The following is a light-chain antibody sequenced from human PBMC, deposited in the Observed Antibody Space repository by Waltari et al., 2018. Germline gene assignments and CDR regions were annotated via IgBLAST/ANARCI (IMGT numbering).Light chain of an antibody. CDR1: NRDVGTYNY. V-gene: IGLV2-8*01. CDR2: EVN. J-gene: IGLJ2*01. CDR3: SSYAGSNTLV. Sequence: QSALTQPPSASGCPGQSVTISCTGTNRDVGTYNYVSWFQQHPGRAPKLLIDEVNKRPSGVPDRFSGSKSDNRASLTVSGLQADDEAVYHCSSYAGSNTLVFGGGTKLTVL.